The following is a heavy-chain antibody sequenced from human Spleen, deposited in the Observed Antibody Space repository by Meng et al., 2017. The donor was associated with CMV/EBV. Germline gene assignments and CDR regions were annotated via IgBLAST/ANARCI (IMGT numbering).Heavy chain of an antibody. CDR1: GFTFGDHA. J-gene: IGHJ3*02. CDR2: ITGSGGST. V-gene: IGHV3-23*01. CDR3: ANLVVTNDAFDI. Sequence: GESLKISCTVSGFTFGDHAMSWVRQAPGKGLEWVSAITGSGGSTYYADSVKGRFTISRDNSKNTLYLQMNSLRAEDTAVYYCANLVVTNDAFDIWGQGTRVTVSS. D-gene: IGHD3-22*01.